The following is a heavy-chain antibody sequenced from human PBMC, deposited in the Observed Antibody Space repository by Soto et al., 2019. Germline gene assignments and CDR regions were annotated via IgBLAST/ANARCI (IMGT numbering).Heavy chain of an antibody. CDR2: TRNKANSYTT. D-gene: IGHD1-26*01. CDR1: GFSFSDHF. J-gene: IGHJ4*02. V-gene: IGHV3-72*01. Sequence: EVQLVESGGGLVQPGGSLRLSCAASGFSFSDHFMDWVRQAPGKGLQWVGRTRNKANSYTTEYAASVKGRFTVSRDDSKNSVYLQMNSLKTEYTSVYYCARDKLGGGFDYWGQGTLVTVSS. CDR3: ARDKLGGGFDY.